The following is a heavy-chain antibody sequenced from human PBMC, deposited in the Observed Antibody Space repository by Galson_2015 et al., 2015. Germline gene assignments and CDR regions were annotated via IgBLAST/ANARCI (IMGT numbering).Heavy chain of an antibody. CDR1: GFTFSNAW. CDR3: TADGGSYSPFDY. V-gene: IGHV3-15*01. CDR2: IKSKTDGGTT. Sequence: SLRLSCAASGFTFSNAWMSWVRQAPGKGLEWVGRIKSKTDGGTTDYAAPVKGRFTISRDDSKNTLYLQMNSLKTEDTAVYYCTADGGSYSPFDYWGQGTLVTVSS. J-gene: IGHJ4*02. D-gene: IGHD1-26*01.